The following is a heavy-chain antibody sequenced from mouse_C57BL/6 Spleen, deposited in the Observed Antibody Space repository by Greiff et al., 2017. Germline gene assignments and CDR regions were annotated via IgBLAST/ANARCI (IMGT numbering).Heavy chain of an antibody. Sequence: EVQLVESEGGLVQPGSSMKLSCTASGFTFSDYYMAWVRQVPEKGLEWVANINYDGSSTYYLDSLKSRFIISRDNAKNILYLQMSSLKSEDTATYYCARTNAPYYYGSSVEYYFGYWGQGTTLTFAS. V-gene: IGHV5-16*01. CDR1: GFTFSDYY. J-gene: IGHJ2*01. CDR2: INYDGSST. CDR3: ARTNAPYYYGSSVEYYFGY. D-gene: IGHD1-1*01.